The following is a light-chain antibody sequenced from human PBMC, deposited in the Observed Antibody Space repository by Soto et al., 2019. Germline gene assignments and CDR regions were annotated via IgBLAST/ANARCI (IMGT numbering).Light chain of an antibody. Sequence: EIVMTQSPATLSVSPGERATLSCRASQSVSSNLAWYQQKPGQAPRLLIYGASNRSTGIPARFSGSGSGTEFTITIRSLQSEDFAVYYFQQYNKWPPGTFGQGTKVEIK. CDR1: QSVSSN. J-gene: IGKJ1*01. V-gene: IGKV3-15*01. CDR3: QQYNKWPPGT. CDR2: GAS.